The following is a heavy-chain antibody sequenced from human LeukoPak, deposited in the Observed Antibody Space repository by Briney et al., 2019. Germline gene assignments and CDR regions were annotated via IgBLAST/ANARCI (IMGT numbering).Heavy chain of an antibody. CDR2: IYHSGIT. D-gene: IGHD3-10*01. J-gene: IGHJ4*02. V-gene: IGHV4-38-2*02. CDR3: ARVDLLRGVIVRGFDY. CDR1: GGSISSYY. Sequence: SETLSLTCTVSGGSISSYYWGWIRQPPGKGLEWIATIYHSGITYYKTSLKSRVTISVDTSKNQFSLKLTSVTAADTAVYYCARVDLLRGVIVRGFDYWGQGTLVTVSS.